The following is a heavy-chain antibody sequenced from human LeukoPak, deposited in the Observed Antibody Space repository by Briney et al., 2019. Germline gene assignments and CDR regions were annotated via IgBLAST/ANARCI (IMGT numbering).Heavy chain of an antibody. CDR3: ARAGWTGIMGGDY. Sequence: GASVKVSRKASGYTFTSYGISWVRQPPAQGLAWMGWISAYNGNTNYAQKLQGRVTMTTDTSTSTAYMEIRSLRSEDTAMYNSARAGWTGIMGGDYWGEGTLVTVSS. J-gene: IGHJ4*02. CDR2: ISAYNGNT. V-gene: IGHV1-18*01. D-gene: IGHD3/OR15-3a*01. CDR1: GYTFTSYG.